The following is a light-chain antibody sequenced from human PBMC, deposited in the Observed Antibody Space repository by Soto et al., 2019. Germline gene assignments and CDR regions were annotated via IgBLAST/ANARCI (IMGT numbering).Light chain of an antibody. J-gene: IGKJ1*01. V-gene: IGKV1-5*01. Sequence: DIQMTQSPSTLSASVGDRVPITCRASQSISSWLAWYQQKPGKAPKLLIYDASSLESGVPSRFSGSGSGTEFTLTISSLQPEDFATYYCQQSYSNFWTFGQGTKVDIK. CDR2: DAS. CDR1: QSISSW. CDR3: QQSYSNFWT.